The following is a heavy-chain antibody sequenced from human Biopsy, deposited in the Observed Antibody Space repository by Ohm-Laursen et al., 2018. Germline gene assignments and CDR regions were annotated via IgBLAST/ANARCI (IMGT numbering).Heavy chain of an antibody. CDR3: AADINVWNVNY. CDR1: GYTLTELS. D-gene: IGHD1-1*01. J-gene: IGHJ4*02. Sequence: SSVTVSCKVSGYTLTELSMHWVRQAPGKGLEWMGGFAPENGKTVYAQNFQARVSMTEDTSTDTAYMELRSLRSEDTAVYYCAADINVWNVNYWGQGTQVTVSS. CDR2: FAPENGKT. V-gene: IGHV1-24*01.